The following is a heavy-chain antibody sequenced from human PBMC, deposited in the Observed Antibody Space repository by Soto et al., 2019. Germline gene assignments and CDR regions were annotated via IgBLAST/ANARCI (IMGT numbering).Heavy chain of an antibody. D-gene: IGHD3-22*01. J-gene: IGHJ6*02. CDR1: GFTLSSHA. V-gene: IGHV3-23*01. CDR3: VRAKQQVLLHVSGIDV. CDR2: ISYSGETT. Sequence: EVQLLESGGGLVQPGGSLRLSCAASGFTLSSHAMTWVRQAPGKGLEWVSVISYSGETTFYADSVRGRFTIFRDNSKNTLDLQMSSLRAEDTAVYYWVRAKQQVLLHVSGIDVWGQGTAVTVSS.